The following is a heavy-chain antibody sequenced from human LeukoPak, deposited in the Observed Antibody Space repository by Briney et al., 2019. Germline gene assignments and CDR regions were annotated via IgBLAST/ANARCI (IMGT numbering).Heavy chain of an antibody. D-gene: IGHD3-22*01. J-gene: IGHJ4*02. V-gene: IGHV3-48*02. CDR1: GFTFSTYS. CDR2: ISSSSTI. Sequence: GGSLRLSGAASGFTFSTYSMNWVRQAPGKGLEWLSYISSSSTIYYADSVRGRFTISRDNAKNSLYLQMNSLRDDDTAVYYCARDYYDSSGYYSGGCWGQGTLVTVAS. CDR3: ARDYYDSSGYYSGGC.